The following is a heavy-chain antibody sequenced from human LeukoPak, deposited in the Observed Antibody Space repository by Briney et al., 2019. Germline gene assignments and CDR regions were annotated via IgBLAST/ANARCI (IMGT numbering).Heavy chain of an antibody. CDR1: GGSFSGYY. CDR3: ARGRFLVARHFDY. Sequence: SETLSLTCAVYGGSFSGYYWSWIRQPPGKGLEWIGEINHSGSTNYNPSLKSRVTISVDTSKNQFSLKLSSVTAADTAVYYCARGRFLVARHFDYWGQGTLVTVSS. J-gene: IGHJ4*02. CDR2: INHSGST. V-gene: IGHV4-34*01. D-gene: IGHD3-3*01.